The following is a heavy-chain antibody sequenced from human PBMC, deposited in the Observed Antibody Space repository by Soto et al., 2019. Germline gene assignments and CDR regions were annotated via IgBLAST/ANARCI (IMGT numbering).Heavy chain of an antibody. CDR2: IYYSGST. D-gene: IGHD5-12*01. CDR3: ARERKYSGYLVSELRDFDY. Sequence: SETLSLTCTVSGGSISSSSYYWGWIRQPPGKGLEWIGSIYYSGSTYYNPSLKSRVTISVDTSKNQFSLKLSSVTAADTAVYYCARERKYSGYLVSELRDFDYWGQGTLVTVSS. J-gene: IGHJ4*02. V-gene: IGHV4-39*01. CDR1: GGSISSSSYY.